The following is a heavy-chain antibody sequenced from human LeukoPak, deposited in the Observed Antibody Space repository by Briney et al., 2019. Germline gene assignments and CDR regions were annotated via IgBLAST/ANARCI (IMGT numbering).Heavy chain of an antibody. CDR1: GGSISSSSYY. V-gene: IGHV4-39*01. J-gene: IGHJ4*02. CDR2: IYYSGST. CDR3: ARLFEGYYFDY. Sequence: SETLSLTCTVSGGSISSSSYYWGWIRQPPGKGLEWIGSIYYSGSTYYNPSLKSRVTISVDTSKNQFSLKLSSATAADTAVYYCARLFEGYYFDYWGQGTLVTVSS.